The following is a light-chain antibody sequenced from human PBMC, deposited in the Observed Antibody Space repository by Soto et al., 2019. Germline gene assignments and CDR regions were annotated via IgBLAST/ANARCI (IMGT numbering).Light chain of an antibody. V-gene: IGLV2-8*01. CDR1: SSDVGGHNY. J-gene: IGLJ3*02. CDR2: EVS. Sequence: QSALTQSPSASGSPGQSVTISCTGTSSDVGGHNYVSWYQHHPGKAPKLIIYEVSKRPSRVPDRFSGSKSGNTASLTVSGLQAEDEAVYYCSSTAGNNNLVFGGGTKLTVL. CDR3: SSTAGNNNLV.